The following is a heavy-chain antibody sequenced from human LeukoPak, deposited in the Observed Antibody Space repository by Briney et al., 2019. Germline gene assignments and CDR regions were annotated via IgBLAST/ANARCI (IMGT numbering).Heavy chain of an antibody. V-gene: IGHV3-7*01. J-gene: IGHJ4*02. CDR1: GFTFSSYW. CDR3: ARDDGFSCYSY. D-gene: IGHD3/OR15-3a*01. CDR2: MSLDGSEK. Sequence: GGSLRLSCAASGFTFSSYWMTWVRQAPGKGLEWVANMSLDGSEKYYVDSVKGRFIISRDNAKNSLYLQMNSLTAEDTAIYYCARDDGFSCYSYWGQGTLVTVSS.